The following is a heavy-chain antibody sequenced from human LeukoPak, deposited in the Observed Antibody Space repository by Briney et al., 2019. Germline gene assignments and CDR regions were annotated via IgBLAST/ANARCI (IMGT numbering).Heavy chain of an antibody. CDR2: IYYSGRI. J-gene: IGHJ5*02. V-gene: IGHV4-39*01. CDR1: GGSICSYY. Sequence: SETLSLTCTVSGGSICSYYWGWIRQPPGKGLEWIGSIYYSGRIYYNPSLKSRVTISVDTSKNQFSLKLSSVTAADTAVYYCARALRMDYYGSGTFDPWGQGTLVTVSS. CDR3: ARALRMDYYGSGTFDP. D-gene: IGHD3-10*01.